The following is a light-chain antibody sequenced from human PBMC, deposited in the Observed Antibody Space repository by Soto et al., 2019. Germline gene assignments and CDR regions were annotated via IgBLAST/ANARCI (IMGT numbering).Light chain of an antibody. V-gene: IGKV3-11*01. Sequence: EIVLTQSPATLSLSPGERATLSCRASQSVSSDLAWYQQKPGQAPRLLIYDASNRATGIPARFSVSGSGTDFTLTISSLEPEDFAFYYCQQRSNWPLTFGGGTKVEIK. CDR1: QSVSSD. CDR3: QQRSNWPLT. CDR2: DAS. J-gene: IGKJ4*01.